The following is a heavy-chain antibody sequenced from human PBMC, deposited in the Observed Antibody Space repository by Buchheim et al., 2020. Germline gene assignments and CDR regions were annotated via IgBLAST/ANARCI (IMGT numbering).Heavy chain of an antibody. D-gene: IGHD3-9*01. CDR2: INPNSGGT. V-gene: IGHV1-2*06. CDR3: ATTDNYDILTGGHYYGMDV. Sequence: QVQLVQSGAEVKKPGASVKVSCKASGYTFTGYYMHWVRQAPGQGLEWMGRINPNSGGTNYAQKFQGRATMTRDTPISTAFMELSRLRSDDTAVYYCATTDNYDILTGGHYYGMDVWGQGTT. J-gene: IGHJ6*02. CDR1: GYTFTGYY.